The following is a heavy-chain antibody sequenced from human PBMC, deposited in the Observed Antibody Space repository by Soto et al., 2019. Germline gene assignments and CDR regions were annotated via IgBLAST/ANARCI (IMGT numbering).Heavy chain of an antibody. CDR1: GGSISSGGYY. Sequence: QVQLQESGPGLVKPSQTLSLTCTVSGGSISSGGYYWSWIRQHPGKGLEWIGYIYHSGSTYYNPSLKSRVTISVDTSKKQFYLKPSSVTAADTAVYYCARDSGYDSSGYRHYYFDYWGQGTLVTVSS. J-gene: IGHJ4*02. V-gene: IGHV4-31*03. D-gene: IGHD3-22*01. CDR3: ARDSGYDSSGYRHYYFDY. CDR2: IYHSGST.